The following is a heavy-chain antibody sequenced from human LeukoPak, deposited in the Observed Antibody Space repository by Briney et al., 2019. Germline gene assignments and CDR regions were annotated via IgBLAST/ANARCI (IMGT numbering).Heavy chain of an antibody. J-gene: IGHJ3*02. D-gene: IGHD2-15*01. V-gene: IGHV3-23*01. CDR3: AKDIVVVSASGDAFDI. CDR2: ISGSGGSR. Sequence: GGSLRLSCAASGFTFSSYAMSWVRQAPGKGLEWVSVISGSGGSRHYADFAKGRFTISRDNSKNTLYLQMNSLRAEGAAVYYCAKDIVVVSASGDAFDIWGQGTMVTVS. CDR1: GFTFSSYA.